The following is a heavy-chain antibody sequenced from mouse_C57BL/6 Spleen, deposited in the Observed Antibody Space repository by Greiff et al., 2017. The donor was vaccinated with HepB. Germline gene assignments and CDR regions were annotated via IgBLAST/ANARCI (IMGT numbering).Heavy chain of an antibody. CDR3: ARSNSLYYFDY. J-gene: IGHJ2*01. CDR2: IYPGDGDT. CDR1: GYAFSSSW. V-gene: IGHV1-82*01. D-gene: IGHD4-1*01. Sequence: QVQLKESGPELVKPGASVKISCKASGYAFSSSWMNWVKQRPGKGLEWIGRIYPGDGDTNYNGKFKGKATLTADKSSSTAYMQLSSLTSEDSAVYFCARSNSLYYFDYWGQGTTLTVSS.